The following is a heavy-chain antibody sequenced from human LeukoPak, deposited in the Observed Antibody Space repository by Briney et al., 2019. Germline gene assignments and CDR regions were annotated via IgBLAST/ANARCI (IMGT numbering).Heavy chain of an antibody. V-gene: IGHV1-46*01. D-gene: IGHD3-22*01. Sequence: GASVKVSCKASGYTVTSYYMHWVRQAPGQGLEWMGIINPSGGSTSYAQKFQGRVTMTRDTSTSTVYMELSSLRSEDTAVYYCARSLSDSSGYLYFQHWGQGTLVTVSS. CDR1: GYTVTSYY. CDR2: INPSGGST. J-gene: IGHJ1*01. CDR3: ARSLSDSSGYLYFQH.